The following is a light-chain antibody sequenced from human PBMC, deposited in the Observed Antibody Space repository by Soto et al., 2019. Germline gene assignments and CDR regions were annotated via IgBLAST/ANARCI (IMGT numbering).Light chain of an antibody. J-gene: IGKJ2*01. V-gene: IGKV1-6*01. CDR2: GAS. CDR3: LQDYNYPRT. Sequence: AIQMTQSPSSLSASVGDRVTITCRASQDIRNELGWYQQKSGTAPKLLIYGASNLQSGVPSRFSGSGSGTDFTLTISSLQPEDFPTYYCLQDYNYPRTFGQGTNLEI. CDR1: QDIRNE.